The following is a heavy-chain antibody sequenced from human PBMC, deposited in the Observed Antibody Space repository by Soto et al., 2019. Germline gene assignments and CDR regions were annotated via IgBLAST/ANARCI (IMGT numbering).Heavy chain of an antibody. CDR1: VGTFSSYT. Sequence: SVKVSCKASVGTFSSYTISWVRQAPGQGLERMGRIITILGIANYAQKFKGRVTITADKSTSTAYMELSSLRSEDTAVYYCARTYSSSWYDNDAFDIWGQGTMVTVSS. D-gene: IGHD6-13*01. V-gene: IGHV1-69*02. CDR2: IITILGIA. CDR3: ARTYSSSWYDNDAFDI. J-gene: IGHJ3*02.